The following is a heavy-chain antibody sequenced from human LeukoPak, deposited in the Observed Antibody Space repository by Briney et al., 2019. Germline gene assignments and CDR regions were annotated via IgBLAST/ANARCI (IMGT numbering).Heavy chain of an antibody. CDR3: ATRLVSSGQAFDY. Sequence: GESLQISCQGSGYRFTSYWIGWVRQMPGKGLEWMGIIYPGDSDTRYSPSFQGQVTISADKSISTAYLQWSSLKASDTAMYYCATRLVSSGQAFDYWGQGTLVTVSS. D-gene: IGHD3-22*01. CDR1: GYRFTSYW. CDR2: IYPGDSDT. V-gene: IGHV5-51*01. J-gene: IGHJ4*02.